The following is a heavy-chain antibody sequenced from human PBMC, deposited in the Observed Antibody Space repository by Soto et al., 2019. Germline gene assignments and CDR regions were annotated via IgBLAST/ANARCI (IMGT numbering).Heavy chain of an antibody. J-gene: IGHJ6*03. CDR3: ARHGCSGGPRRVFARCYYYYYMDV. CDR1: GGSISSSSYY. V-gene: IGHV4-39*01. CDR2: IYYSGST. Sequence: SETLSLTCTVSGGSISSSSYYWGWIRQPPGKGLEWIGSIYYSGSTYYNPSLKSRVTISVDTSKNQFSLKLSSVTAADTAVYYCARHGCSGGPRRVFARCYYYYYMDVWGKGTTVTVSS. D-gene: IGHD2-15*01.